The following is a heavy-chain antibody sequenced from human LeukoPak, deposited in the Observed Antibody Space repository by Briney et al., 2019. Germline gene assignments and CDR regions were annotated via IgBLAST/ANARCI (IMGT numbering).Heavy chain of an antibody. J-gene: IGHJ4*02. V-gene: IGHV1-69*13. CDR3: ARADDFWSGWDY. CDR2: IIPIFGTA. D-gene: IGHD3-3*01. Sequence: SVTVSCMGSGGTFINYAISWVRQAPGQGGAWMGGIIPIFGTANYAQKFQGRVTITADESTSTAYMELSSLRSEDTAVYYCARADDFWSGWDYWGQGTLVTVSS. CDR1: GGTFINYA.